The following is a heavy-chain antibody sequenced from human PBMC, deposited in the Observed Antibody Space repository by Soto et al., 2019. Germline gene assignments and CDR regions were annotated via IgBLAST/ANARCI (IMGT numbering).Heavy chain of an antibody. V-gene: IGHV1-69*13. Sequence: GASVKVSCKASGGTFSSYAISWVRQAPGQGLEWMGGIIPIFGTANYAQKFQGRVTITADESTSTAYMELSSLRSEDTAVYYCARGGLGDYDSSGPPWYYYYGMDVWGKGTTVTVSS. CDR2: IIPIFGTA. CDR3: ARGGLGDYDSSGPPWYYYYGMDV. CDR1: GGTFSSYA. J-gene: IGHJ6*04. D-gene: IGHD3-22*01.